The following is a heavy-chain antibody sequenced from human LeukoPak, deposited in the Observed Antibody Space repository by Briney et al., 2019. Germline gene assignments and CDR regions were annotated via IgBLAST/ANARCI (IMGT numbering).Heavy chain of an antibody. CDR2: IYSGGST. D-gene: IGHD6-13*01. CDR3: ARGPAAAGNDY. CDR1: GFTVSSNY. J-gene: IGHJ4*02. V-gene: IGHV3-53*01. Sequence: GGSLRLSCAASGFTVSSNYMSWVRQAPGEGREWVSVIYSGGSTYYADSVKGRFIISRDNSKNTLYLQMNSLRAEDTAVYYCARGPAAAGNDYWGQGTLVTVSS.